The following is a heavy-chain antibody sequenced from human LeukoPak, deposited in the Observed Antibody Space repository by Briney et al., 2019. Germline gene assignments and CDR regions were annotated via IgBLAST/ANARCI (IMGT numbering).Heavy chain of an antibody. Sequence: SVRVSCKASGGTFSSYAISWVRQAPGQGLEWMGGIIPIFGTANYAQKFQGRVTITTDESASTAYMELSSLRSEDTAVYYCARVACSGGSCYFEYFQHWGQGTLVTVSS. J-gene: IGHJ1*01. CDR2: IIPIFGTA. CDR3: ARVACSGGSCYFEYFQH. CDR1: GGTFSSYA. V-gene: IGHV1-69*05. D-gene: IGHD2-15*01.